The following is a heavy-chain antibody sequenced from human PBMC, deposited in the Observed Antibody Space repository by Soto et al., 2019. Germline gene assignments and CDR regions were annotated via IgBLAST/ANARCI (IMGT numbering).Heavy chain of an antibody. CDR1: VFTVISNY. V-gene: IGHV3-53*01. D-gene: IGHD2-2*03. CDR2: IYSGGST. CDR3: ALDIRRDV. J-gene: IGHJ6*02. Sequence: PGWSLRLSCASSVFTVISNYMSWVRQAPGKGLEWVSVIYSGGSTYYADSVKGRFTISRDNSKNTLYLQMNSLRAEDTAVYYCALDIRRDVWGQGTTVTVSS.